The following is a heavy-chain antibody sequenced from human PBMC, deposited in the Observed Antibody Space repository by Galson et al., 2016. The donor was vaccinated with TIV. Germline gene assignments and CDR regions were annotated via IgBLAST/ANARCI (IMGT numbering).Heavy chain of an antibody. Sequence: SGGTFSSYAISWVRQAPGQGLEWMGGIIPMFGITNYAQKFQGRVTITADEFPSTAYMELSSLRYEDTAVYYCARAPDYSGSGSQGYFEYWGQGTLVIVSS. D-gene: IGHD3-10*01. V-gene: IGHV1-69*01. CDR1: GGTFSSYA. CDR2: IIPMFGIT. CDR3: ARAPDYSGSGSQGYFEY. J-gene: IGHJ4*02.